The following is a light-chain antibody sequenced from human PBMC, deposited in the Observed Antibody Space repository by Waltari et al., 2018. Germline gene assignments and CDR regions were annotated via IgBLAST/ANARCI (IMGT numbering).Light chain of an antibody. CDR3: QQYNSDSLYS. J-gene: IGKJ2*01. CDR2: KAS. Sequence: DIQMTQSPSTLSASVGDRVIITCRASQRIGGWLAWYQQKPEKAPKLLIYKASSLHSGVPSRFSGSGSGTEFTLTISSLQPDDFATYYCQQYNSDSLYSFGQGTKLEIK. V-gene: IGKV1-5*03. CDR1: QRIGGW.